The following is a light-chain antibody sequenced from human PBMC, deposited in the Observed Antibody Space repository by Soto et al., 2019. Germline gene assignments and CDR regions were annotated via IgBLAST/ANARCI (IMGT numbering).Light chain of an antibody. CDR1: QSVSSSF. CDR2: DAS. J-gene: IGKJ1*01. V-gene: IGKV3-20*01. Sequence: EIVLTQSPGTLSLSPGERATLSCRASQSVSSSFIAWYQQKPGQAPRLLIYDASIRATGIPDRFSGSGSGTDFTLTITRLQPDDFAIYHCQQYHAFPWTFGQGTKVEIK. CDR3: QQYHAFPWT.